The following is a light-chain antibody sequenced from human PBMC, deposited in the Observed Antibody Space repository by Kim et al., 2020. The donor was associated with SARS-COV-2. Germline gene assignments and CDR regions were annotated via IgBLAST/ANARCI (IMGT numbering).Light chain of an antibody. V-gene: IGKV3-20*01. Sequence: IVLTQSPDALSLSPGETATLSCRASQSVPSSYVAWYQQKPGQPPRVVIYGASTRATGISDRFSGRGSAATDFTLTISRLEPEDSAVYYCPQYQTSPRTFGQGTKVDTK. CDR2: GAS. J-gene: IGKJ1*01. CDR3: PQYQTSPRT. CDR1: QSVPSSY.